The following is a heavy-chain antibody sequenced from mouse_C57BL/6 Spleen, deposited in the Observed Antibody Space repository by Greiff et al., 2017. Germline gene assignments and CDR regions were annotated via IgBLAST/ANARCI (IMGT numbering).Heavy chain of an antibody. CDR3: ARRRDDGYPFAY. J-gene: IGHJ3*01. V-gene: IGHV1-64*01. D-gene: IGHD2-3*01. CDR1: GYTFTSYW. Sequence: VQLQQPGAELVKPGASVKLSCKASGYTFTSYWMHWVKQRPGQGLEWIGMIHPNSGSTNYNEKFKSKATLTVDKSSSTAYMQLSSLTSEDSAVYYCARRRDDGYPFAYWGQGTLVTVSA. CDR2: IHPNSGST.